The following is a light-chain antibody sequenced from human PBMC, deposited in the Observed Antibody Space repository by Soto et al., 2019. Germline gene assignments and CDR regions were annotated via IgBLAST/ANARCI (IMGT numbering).Light chain of an antibody. V-gene: IGLV2-14*01. CDR3: SSYASTSTAV. Sequence: QSVLTQPASVSGSPGQSITISCTGTSSDVGAYNYVSWYQQHPGKAPKLMIYEVNYRPSGVSNRFSGSKSSITASLTISGLQAEDEADYYCSSYASTSTAVFGSGTKVTVL. CDR2: EVN. CDR1: SSDVGAYNY. J-gene: IGLJ1*01.